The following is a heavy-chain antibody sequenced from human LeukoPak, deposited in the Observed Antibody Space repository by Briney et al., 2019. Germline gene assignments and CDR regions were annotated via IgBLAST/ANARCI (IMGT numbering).Heavy chain of an antibody. D-gene: IGHD4-17*01. CDR3: ARGADGDYVFGFDY. V-gene: IGHV4-39*07. CDR2: INHSGST. Sequence: PSETLSLTCTVSGGSISSSSYYWGWIRQPPGKGLEWIGEINHSGSTNYNPSLKSRVTISVDTSKNQFSLKLSSVTAADTAVYYCARGADGDYVFGFDYWGQGTLVTVSS. J-gene: IGHJ4*02. CDR1: GGSISSSSYY.